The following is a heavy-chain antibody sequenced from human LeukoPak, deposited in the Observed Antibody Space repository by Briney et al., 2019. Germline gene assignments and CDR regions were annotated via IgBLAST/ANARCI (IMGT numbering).Heavy chain of an antibody. CDR3: ARVHGFEYTSSSADY. J-gene: IGHJ4*02. V-gene: IGHV1-2*02. Sequence: ASVKVSCKASGYTFTGYYMHWVRQAPGQGLEWMGWINTNSGGTNYAQKFQGRVTMTRDTSINTAYMELSRLRSDDTAVYFCARVHGFEYTSSSADYWGQGTLVTVSS. CDR1: GYTFTGYY. CDR2: INTNSGGT. D-gene: IGHD6-6*01.